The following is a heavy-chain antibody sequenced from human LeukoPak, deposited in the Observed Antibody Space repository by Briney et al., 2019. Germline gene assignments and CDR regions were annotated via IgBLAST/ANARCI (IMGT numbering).Heavy chain of an antibody. CDR2: ISSSSSYI. J-gene: IGHJ4*02. CDR3: ASSRNPGSGSYPFDY. CDR1: GFTFSSYS. D-gene: IGHD3-10*01. Sequence: GGSLRLSCAASGFTFSSYSMNWVRQAPGKGLEWVSSISSSSSYIYYADSVTGRFTISRDNAKNSLYLQMNSLRAEDTAVYYCASSRNPGSGSYPFDYWGQGTLVTVSS. V-gene: IGHV3-21*01.